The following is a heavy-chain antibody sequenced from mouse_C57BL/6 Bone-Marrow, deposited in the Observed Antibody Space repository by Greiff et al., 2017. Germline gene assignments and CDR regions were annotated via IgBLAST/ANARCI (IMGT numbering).Heavy chain of an antibody. V-gene: IGHV15-2*01. CDR2: ILPSIGRT. Sequence: QVQLQQSGSELRSPGSSVKLSCKDFDSEVFPIAYMSWVRQKPGHGFEWIGGILPSIGRTIYGEKFEDKATLDADTLSNTAYLELNSLTSEDSAIYYCARPLNYYGSPKFFYWYFDVWGTGTTVTVSS. CDR3: ARPLNYYGSPKFFYWYFDV. CDR1: DSEVFPIAY. J-gene: IGHJ1*03. D-gene: IGHD1-1*01.